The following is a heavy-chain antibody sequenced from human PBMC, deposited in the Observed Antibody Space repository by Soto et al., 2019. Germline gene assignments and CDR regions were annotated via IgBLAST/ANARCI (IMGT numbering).Heavy chain of an antibody. CDR2: IYYSGST. CDR1: GGSASSGDYF. V-gene: IGHV4-61*08. D-gene: IGHD3-10*01. J-gene: IGHJ6*02. Sequence: SETLSLTCTVSGGSASSGDYFWSWLRQSPGKRLEWIAYIYYSGSTNYNPSLKSRATISVDTSKSQVSLTLTSMTAADAALYYCARSPNYYYYGFDVWGQGTAVTVSS. CDR3: ARSPNYYYYGFDV.